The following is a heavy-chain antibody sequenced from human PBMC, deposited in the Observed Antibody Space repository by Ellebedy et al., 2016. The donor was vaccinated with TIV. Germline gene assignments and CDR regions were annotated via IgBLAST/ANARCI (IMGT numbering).Heavy chain of an antibody. CDR3: VRGGLYKFDP. CDR2: VHYSGGT. V-gene: IGHV4-59*02. J-gene: IGHJ5*02. Sequence: ESLKISCSVSGGSVSGYYWSWIRQSPGKRPEWLGYVHYSGGTNYNPSLRGRVTTSVDVSKNQFSLKLTAVTTADTAVYFCVRGGLYKFDPWGQGTQVTVSP. CDR1: GGSVSGYY. D-gene: IGHD5-24*01.